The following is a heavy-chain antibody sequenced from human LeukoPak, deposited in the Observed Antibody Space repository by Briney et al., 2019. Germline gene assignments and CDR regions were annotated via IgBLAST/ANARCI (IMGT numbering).Heavy chain of an antibody. V-gene: IGHV3-7*01. Sequence: GSLRLSCEASGLTFNKYWMTWVRQAPGKGLEWVANIKQDGSEKNYVDSVKGRFTISRDNAKNSLYLEMNSLRAEDTAVYYCARTYYDFWSGYYSHEGNPFDYWGQGTLVTVSS. J-gene: IGHJ4*02. CDR2: IKQDGSEK. D-gene: IGHD3-3*01. CDR1: GLTFNKYW. CDR3: ARTYYDFWSGYYSHEGNPFDY.